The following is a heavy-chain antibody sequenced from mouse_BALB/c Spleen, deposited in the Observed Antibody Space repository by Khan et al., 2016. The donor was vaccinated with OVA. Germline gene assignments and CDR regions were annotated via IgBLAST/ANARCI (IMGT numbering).Heavy chain of an antibody. CDR2: VNPNTDNI. CDR1: GYSFTLYY. D-gene: IGHD2-14*01. Sequence: VQLKESGPDLVKPGASVKISCKASGYSFTLYYMSWVKQSHGKSLEWIGRVNPNTDNINYNQEFKGKAILTVDKSSNTAYMALRSLTSEDSAVYFCARGYDIFASWGQGTLVTVSA. V-gene: IGHV1-26*01. J-gene: IGHJ3*01. CDR3: ARGYDIFAS.